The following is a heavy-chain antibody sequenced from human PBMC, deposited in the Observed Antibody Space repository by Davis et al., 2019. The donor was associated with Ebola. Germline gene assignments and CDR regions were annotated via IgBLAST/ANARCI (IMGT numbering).Heavy chain of an antibody. CDR3: ARSEALYYYDSSGYGVRDYYGMDV. CDR2: IYHSGST. Sequence: MPGGSLRLSCAVSGGSISSSNWWSWVRPRPGKGLAWIGEIYHSGSTNYNPSLKSRVTLSVDKSKNQFSLKLSSVTAADTAVYYCARSEALYYYDSSGYGVRDYYGMDVWGQGTTVTVSS. CDR1: GGSISSSNW. D-gene: IGHD3-22*01. V-gene: IGHV4-4*02. J-gene: IGHJ6*02.